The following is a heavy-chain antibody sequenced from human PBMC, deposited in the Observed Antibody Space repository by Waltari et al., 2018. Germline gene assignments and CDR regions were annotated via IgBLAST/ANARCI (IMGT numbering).Heavy chain of an antibody. D-gene: IGHD3-10*01. J-gene: IGHJ3*02. Sequence: QVQLQQWGAGLLKPSETLSLTCAVYGGSFSGYYWSWIRQPPGKGLEWIGEINHSGSTNYNPSLKSRVTISVDTSKNQFSLKLSSVTAADTAVYYCASTHQGYYYGSGVNDAFDIWGQGTMVTVSS. CDR1: GGSFSGYY. CDR2: INHSGST. CDR3: ASTHQGYYYGSGVNDAFDI. V-gene: IGHV4-34*01.